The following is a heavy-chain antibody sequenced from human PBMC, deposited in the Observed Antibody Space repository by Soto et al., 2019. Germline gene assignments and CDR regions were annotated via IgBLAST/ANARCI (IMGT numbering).Heavy chain of an antibody. CDR3: ARMQVDDYRYYYGMDV. D-gene: IGHD4-17*01. V-gene: IGHV3-13*01. J-gene: IGHJ6*02. CDR1: GFTFSSYD. CDR2: IGTAGDT. Sequence: GGSLRLSCAASGFTFSSYDMHWVRQATGKGLEWVSAIGTAGDTYYPGSVKGRFTISRENAKNSLYLQMNSLRAGDTAVYCCARMQVDDYRYYYGMDVWGQGTTVTVSS.